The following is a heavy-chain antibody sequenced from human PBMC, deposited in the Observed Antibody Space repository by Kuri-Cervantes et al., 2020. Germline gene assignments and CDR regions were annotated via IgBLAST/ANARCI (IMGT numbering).Heavy chain of an antibody. Sequence: GESLKISCTASGFTFGDYAMSWFRQAPGKGLEWVSYISGSGITIYYADSVKGRFTISRDNAKNSLYLQMNSLRAEDTAVYYCARSKPFGESYFDNWGQGTLVTVSS. D-gene: IGHD3-10*01. CDR3: ARSKPFGESYFDN. V-gene: IGHV3-11*01. CDR1: GFTFGDYA. CDR2: ISGSGITI. J-gene: IGHJ4*02.